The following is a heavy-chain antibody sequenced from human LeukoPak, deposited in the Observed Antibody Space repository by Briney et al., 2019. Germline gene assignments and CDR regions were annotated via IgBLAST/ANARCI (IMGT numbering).Heavy chain of an antibody. V-gene: IGHV1-2*02. D-gene: IGHD3-9*01. CDR1: GYTFTGYY. CDR2: INPNSGAP. Sequence: GASVKVSCKASGYTFTGYYMHWVRQAPGQGLECIGWINPNSGAPNYAQKFQGRVTMTRDTSISTAYMELSRLRSDDTAVYYCARVNILTGYYAPLNYYGMDVWGQGTTVTVSS. CDR3: ARVNILTGYYAPLNYYGMDV. J-gene: IGHJ6*02.